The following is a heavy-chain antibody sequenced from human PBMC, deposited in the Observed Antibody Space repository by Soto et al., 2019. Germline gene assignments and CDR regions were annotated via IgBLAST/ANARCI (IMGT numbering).Heavy chain of an antibody. J-gene: IGHJ6*02. CDR3: ARDRGPNYDYVWGSYRHYYYYGMDV. CDR1: GGSISSGGYY. D-gene: IGHD3-16*02. V-gene: IGHV4-31*03. CDR2: IYYSGST. Sequence: PSETLSLTCTVSGGSISSGGYYWSWIRQHPGKGLEWIGYIYYSGSTYYNPSLKSRVTISVGTSKNQSSLKLSSVTAADTAVYYCARDRGPNYDYVWGSYRHYYYYGMDVWGQGTTVTVSS.